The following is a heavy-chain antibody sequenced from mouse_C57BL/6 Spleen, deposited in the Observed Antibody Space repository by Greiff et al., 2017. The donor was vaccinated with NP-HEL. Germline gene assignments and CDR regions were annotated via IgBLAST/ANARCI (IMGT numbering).Heavy chain of an antibody. CDR3: ARSDYGSSYGWFAY. V-gene: IGHV1-54*01. J-gene: IGHJ3*01. CDR1: GYAFTNYL. D-gene: IGHD1-1*01. CDR2: INPGSGGT. Sequence: VQLQQSGAELVRPGTSVKVSCKASGYAFTNYLIEWVKQRPGQGLEWIGVINPGSGGTNYNEKFKGKATLTADKSSSTAYMQLSSLTSEDSAVYFCARSDYGSSYGWFAYWGQGTLVTVSA.